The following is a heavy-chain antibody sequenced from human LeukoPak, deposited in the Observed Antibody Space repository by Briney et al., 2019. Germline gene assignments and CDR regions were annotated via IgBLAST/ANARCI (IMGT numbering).Heavy chain of an antibody. J-gene: IGHJ4*02. CDR2: ISSSSSTK. Sequence: GGSLRLSCAASGFTFSSYTMNWVRQAPGKGLEWVPYISSSSSTKYYADSVKGRFTISRDNAKNSLYLQMNSLRAEDTAVYYCASSPYYDFWSGYYIYFDYWGQGTLVTVSS. V-gene: IGHV3-48*01. CDR3: ASSPYYDFWSGYYIYFDY. D-gene: IGHD3-3*01. CDR1: GFTFSSYT.